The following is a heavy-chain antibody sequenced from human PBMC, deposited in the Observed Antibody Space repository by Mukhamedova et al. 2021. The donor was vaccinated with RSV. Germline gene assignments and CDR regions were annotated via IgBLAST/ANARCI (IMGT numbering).Heavy chain of an antibody. J-gene: IGHJ5*01. CDR3: ARETYYSGWYEDS. Sequence: GEGLMWVSRINADGTSTNYADSVKGRFTVSRDKAKNTLYLHMNSLRAEDTAMYYCARETYYSGWYEDSWGHGTLVIVSS. CDR2: INADGTST. D-gene: IGHD6-19*01. V-gene: IGHV3-74*01.